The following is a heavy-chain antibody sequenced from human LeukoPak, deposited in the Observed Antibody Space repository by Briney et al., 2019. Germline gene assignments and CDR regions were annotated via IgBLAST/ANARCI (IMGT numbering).Heavy chain of an antibody. V-gene: IGHV3-33*08. Sequence: GGSLRLSCSASGFTFSSYAMHWVRQAPGKGLEWVAIIWYDGSEEYYADSVKGRFTISRDNSKNTLYLQMNSLRAEDTAMYYCASPTVTAHAFDVWGQGTMVTVSS. CDR3: ASPTVTAHAFDV. D-gene: IGHD4-17*01. J-gene: IGHJ3*01. CDR1: GFTFSSYA. CDR2: IWYDGSEE.